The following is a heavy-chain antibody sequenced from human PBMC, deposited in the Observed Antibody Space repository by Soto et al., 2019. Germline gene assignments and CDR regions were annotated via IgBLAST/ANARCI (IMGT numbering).Heavy chain of an antibody. CDR2: IYTSGST. CDR1: GGSISSYY. CDR3: ARACSSNSCYDVFDY. J-gene: IGHJ4*02. D-gene: IGHD2-2*01. Sequence: SETLSLTCTVSGGSISSYYWSWIRQPAGKGLEWIGRIYTSGSTNYDPSLKSRVTMSVDTSKNQFSLKLSSVTAADTAVYYCARACSSNSCYDVFDYWGQGTLVTVSS. V-gene: IGHV4-4*07.